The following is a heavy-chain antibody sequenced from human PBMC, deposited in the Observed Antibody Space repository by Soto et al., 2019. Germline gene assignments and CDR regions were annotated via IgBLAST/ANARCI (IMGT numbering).Heavy chain of an antibody. CDR2: IDRDGSET. J-gene: IGHJ4*01. CDR3: ARDEEADPWHLLDY. V-gene: IGHV3-74*01. D-gene: IGHD6-19*01. CDR1: GFTFSSYW. Sequence: GGSMRASRAVAGFTFSSYWRHWVRQAPGKGLVWVSHIDRDGSETRYADSVKGRFTISRDNAKKTVYLPMNSLRADATSLYYCARDEEADPWHLLDYWVLGTLVTVSS.